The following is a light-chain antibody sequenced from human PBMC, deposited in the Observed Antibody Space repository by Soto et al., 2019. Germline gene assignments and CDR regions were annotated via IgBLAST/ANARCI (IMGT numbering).Light chain of an antibody. CDR1: SSDVGSYNL. V-gene: IGLV2-23*01. Sequence: QSVLTQPASVSGSPGQSITISCTGISSDVGSYNLVSWYQQHPGKAPKLMIYEGSKRPSGVSNRFSGSKSGNTASLTISGVQAEDEAEYYCCSYAGSSVAFGGGTKLTVL. CDR2: EGS. J-gene: IGLJ2*01. CDR3: CSYAGSSVA.